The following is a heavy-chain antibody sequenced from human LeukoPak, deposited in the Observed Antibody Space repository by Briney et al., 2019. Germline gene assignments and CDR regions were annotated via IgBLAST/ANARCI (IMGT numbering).Heavy chain of an antibody. CDR1: GYSFTRYW. CDR2: IYPGDSDT. CDR3: ARQSRDGSKTRGYFFDY. J-gene: IGHJ4*02. Sequence: GESLKISCKGSGYSFTRYWIGWVRQMPGKGLEWMGIIYPGDSDTRYSPSFRGPVTISADKSISTVYLQWSSLRASDTAMYYCARQSRDGSKTRGYFFDYWGQGTLVTVSS. D-gene: IGHD3-10*01. V-gene: IGHV5-51*01.